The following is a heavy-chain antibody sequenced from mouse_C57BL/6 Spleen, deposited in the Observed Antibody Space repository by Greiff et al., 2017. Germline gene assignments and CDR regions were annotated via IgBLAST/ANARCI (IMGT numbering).Heavy chain of an antibody. CDR1: GYAFSSSW. CDR2: IYPGDGDT. V-gene: IGHV1-82*01. Sequence: VKRVESGPELVKPGASVKISCKASGYAFSSSWMNWVKQRPGKGLEWIGRIYPGDGDTNYNGKFKGKATLTADKSSSTAYMQLSSLTSEDSAVYFCARSGNYEGYYAMDYWGQGTSVTVSS. CDR3: ARSGNYEGYYAMDY. D-gene: IGHD1-1*01. J-gene: IGHJ4*01.